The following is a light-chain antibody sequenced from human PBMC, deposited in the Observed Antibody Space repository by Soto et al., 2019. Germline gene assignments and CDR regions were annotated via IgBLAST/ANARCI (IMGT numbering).Light chain of an antibody. V-gene: IGKV3D-20*02. Sequence: EIVLTQSPGALSLSPGERATLSCRASQSVSSSYLAWYQHKPAQAPRLLIYDASKRATGIPARFNGSGSGTDFTLTISTLEPEDFAVYYCQQRSSWLTFGGGTKVDIK. CDR1: QSVSSSY. CDR3: QQRSSWLT. CDR2: DAS. J-gene: IGKJ4*01.